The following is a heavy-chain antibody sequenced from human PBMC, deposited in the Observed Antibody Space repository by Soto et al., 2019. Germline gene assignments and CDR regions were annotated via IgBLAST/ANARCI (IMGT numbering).Heavy chain of an antibody. Sequence: QRVRLTCSSRGFSLNTSGVGVGWIRQPPGKALEWLTLIYWNDEKRYSPSLKSRLTITKDTSKNQVVLTMTNMDPVDTATYYCALQEVAAACYFDFRGQGTLLSVSS. J-gene: IGHJ4*01. CDR1: GFSLNTSGVG. CDR2: IYWNDEK. D-gene: IGHD6-25*01. V-gene: IGHV2-5*01. CDR3: ALQEVAAACYFDF.